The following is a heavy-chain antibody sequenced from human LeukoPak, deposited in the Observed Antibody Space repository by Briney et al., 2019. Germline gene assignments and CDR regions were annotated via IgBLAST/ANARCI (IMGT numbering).Heavy chain of an antibody. CDR2: INPNSGGT. Sequence: ASVKVSCKASGYTFTGYYMHWVRQAPGQGLEWMGWINPNSGGTNYAQKFQGRVTMTRDTSISTAYMELSRLRSDDAAVYYCARAFDYGDRPFDYWGQGTLVTVSS. D-gene: IGHD4-17*01. J-gene: IGHJ4*02. CDR1: GYTFTGYY. V-gene: IGHV1-2*02. CDR3: ARAFDYGDRPFDY.